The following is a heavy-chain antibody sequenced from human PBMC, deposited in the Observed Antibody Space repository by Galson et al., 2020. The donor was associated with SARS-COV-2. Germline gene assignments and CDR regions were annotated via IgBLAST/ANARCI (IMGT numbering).Heavy chain of an antibody. V-gene: IGHV1-69*10. CDR3: ATSSPYCSSTSCHHNWFDP. CDR1: GGTFSSYA. Sequence: SVKVSCKASGGTFSSYAISWVRQAPGQGLEWMGGIIPILGIANYAQKFQGRVTITADKSTSTAYMELSSLRSEDTAVHYCATSSPYCSSTSCHHNWFDPWGQGTLVTVSS. J-gene: IGHJ5*02. D-gene: IGHD2-2*01. CDR2: IIPILGIA.